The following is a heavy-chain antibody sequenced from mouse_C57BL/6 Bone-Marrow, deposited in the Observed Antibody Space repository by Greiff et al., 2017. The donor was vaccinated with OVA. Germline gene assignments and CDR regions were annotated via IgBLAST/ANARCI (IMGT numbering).Heavy chain of an antibody. J-gene: IGHJ1*03. Sequence: EVQLVESGEGLVKPGGSLKLSCAASGFTFSSYAMSWVRQTPEKRLEWVAYISSGGDYIYYADPVKGRFTISRDNARNTLYLQMSSLKSEDTAMYYCTREDYYGSYWYFDVWGTGTTVTVSS. V-gene: IGHV5-9-1*02. CDR3: TREDYYGSYWYFDV. CDR1: GFTFSSYA. D-gene: IGHD1-1*01. CDR2: ISSGGDYI.